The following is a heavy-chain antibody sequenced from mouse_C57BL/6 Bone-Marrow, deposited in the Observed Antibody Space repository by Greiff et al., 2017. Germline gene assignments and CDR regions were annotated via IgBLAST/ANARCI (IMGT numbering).Heavy chain of an antibody. V-gene: IGHV1-59*01. J-gene: IGHJ2*01. Sequence: QVQLKQPGAELVRPGTSVKLSCKASGYTFTSYWMHWVKQRPGQGLEWIGVIDPSDSYTNYNQKFKGKATLTVDTSSSTAYMQLSSLTSDDSAVYYCASRDYFDYCGQGTTLTVSS. CDR3: ASRDYFDY. D-gene: IGHD3-1*01. CDR2: IDPSDSYT. CDR1: GYTFTSYW.